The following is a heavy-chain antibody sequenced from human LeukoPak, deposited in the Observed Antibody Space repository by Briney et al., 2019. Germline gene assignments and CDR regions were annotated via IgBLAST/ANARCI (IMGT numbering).Heavy chain of an antibody. D-gene: IGHD2-2*01. CDR2: IRYDGSNK. Sequence: GGSLRLSCAASGFTFSSYGMHRVRQAPGKGLEWVAFIRYDGSNKYYADSVKGRFTISRDNSKNTLYLQMNSLRAEDTAVYYCAKGAGYCSSTSCYSWFDPWGQGTLVTVSS. CDR1: GFTFSSYG. J-gene: IGHJ5*02. V-gene: IGHV3-30*02. CDR3: AKGAGYCSSTSCYSWFDP.